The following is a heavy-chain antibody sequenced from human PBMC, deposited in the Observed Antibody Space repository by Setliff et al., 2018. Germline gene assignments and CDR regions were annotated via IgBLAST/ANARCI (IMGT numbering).Heavy chain of an antibody. CDR2: IYYSGST. CDR1: GGSISSSSYY. V-gene: IGHV4-39*07. Sequence: SETLSLTCTVSGGSISSSSYYWGWIRPPPGKGLEWIGSIYYSGSTYYNPSLKSRVTISVDTSKNQFSLKLSSVTAADTAVYYCARSFSRREKFLLDYWGQGALVTVSS. J-gene: IGHJ4*02. CDR3: ARSFSRREKFLLDY.